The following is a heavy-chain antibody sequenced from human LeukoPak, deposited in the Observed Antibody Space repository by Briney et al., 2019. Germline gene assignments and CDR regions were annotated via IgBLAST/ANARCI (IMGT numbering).Heavy chain of an antibody. V-gene: IGHV4-4*07. J-gene: IGHJ3*02. CDR1: GGSISIYY. CDR3: AREVIVVVPAAQGAFDI. D-gene: IGHD2-2*01. Sequence: SETLSLTCTVSGGSISIYYWSWIRQPAGKGPEWIGRIYTSGSTNYNPSLKSRVTMSVDTSKNQFSLKLSSVTAADTAVYYCAREVIVVVPAAQGAFDIWGQGTMVTVSS. CDR2: IYTSGST.